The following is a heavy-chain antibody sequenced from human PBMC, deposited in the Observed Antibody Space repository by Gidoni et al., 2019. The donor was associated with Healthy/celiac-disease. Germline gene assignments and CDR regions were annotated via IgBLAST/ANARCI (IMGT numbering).Heavy chain of an antibody. Sequence: EVQLVESGGGLVQPGGSLRLPCSASGLTFSSYALPWVRQAPGKGLEYVSAISSNGGSTYYANSVKGRFTISRDNSKNTLYLQMGSLRAEDMAVYYCARDGSPYFDIVVVPAGNWFDPWGQGTLVTVSS. CDR1: GLTFSSYA. J-gene: IGHJ5*02. V-gene: IGHV3-64*01. CDR2: ISSNGGST. D-gene: IGHD2-2*01. CDR3: ARDGSPYFDIVVVPAGNWFDP.